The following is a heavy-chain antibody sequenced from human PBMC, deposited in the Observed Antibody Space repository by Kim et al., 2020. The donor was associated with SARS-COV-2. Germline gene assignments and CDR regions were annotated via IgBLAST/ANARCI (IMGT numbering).Heavy chain of an antibody. CDR1: GGSFSGYY. CDR3: ARGSPIYSSSWLFRISDDY. CDR2: INHSGST. V-gene: IGHV4-34*01. D-gene: IGHD6-13*01. Sequence: SETLSLTCAVYGGSFSGYYWSWIRQPPGKGLEWIGEINHSGSTNYNPSLKSRVTISVDTSKNQFSLKLSSVTAADTAVYYCARGSPIYSSSWLFRISDDYWGQGTLVTVSS. J-gene: IGHJ4*02.